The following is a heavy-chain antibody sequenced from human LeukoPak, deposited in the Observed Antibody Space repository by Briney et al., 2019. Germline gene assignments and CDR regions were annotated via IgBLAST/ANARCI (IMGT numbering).Heavy chain of an antibody. CDR3: ARAGKTYYYGTSVYYH. CDR2: ISAYNGNT. V-gene: IGHV1-18*01. J-gene: IGHJ5*02. Sequence: ASVKVSCKACGYTFTSFGISWVRQAPGQGLEWMGWISAYNGNTNYAQKLQGRVTMTTDTSTNTAYMDLRSLRSDDTAVYYCARAGKTYYYGTSVYYHWGQGTLVTVSS. CDR1: GYTFTSFG. D-gene: IGHD3-22*01.